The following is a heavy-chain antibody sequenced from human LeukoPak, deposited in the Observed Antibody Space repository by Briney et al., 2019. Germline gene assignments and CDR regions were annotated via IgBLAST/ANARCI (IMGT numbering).Heavy chain of an antibody. CDR3: AVAFRYYYDSSDYSTANWFDP. CDR2: IYYSGST. Sequence: PPETLSLTCTVSDGSISTYYWSWIRQPPGKGLEWIGYIYYSGSTNYNPSLKSRVTISVDTSKNQFSLKLSSVTAADTAVYYCAVAFRYYYDSSDYSTANWFDPWGQGTLVTVSS. CDR1: DGSISTYY. J-gene: IGHJ5*02. D-gene: IGHD3-22*01. V-gene: IGHV4-59*12.